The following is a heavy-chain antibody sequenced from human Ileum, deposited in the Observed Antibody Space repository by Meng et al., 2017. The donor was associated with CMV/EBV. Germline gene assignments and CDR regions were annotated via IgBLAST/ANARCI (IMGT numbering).Heavy chain of an antibody. CDR3: ARGESRGYYYFDY. J-gene: IGHJ4*02. D-gene: IGHD3-22*01. CDR2: ISPSGNI. Sequence: QVPPQESGPGLVRPSETLSLTCPVSGDSISNYFWSWIRQPAGKKLEWIGRISPSGNINYIPSLKDRVTMSLDTSNNQIFLNLTSVTAADTALYYCARGESRGYYYFDYWGQGILVTVSS. CDR1: GDSISNYF. V-gene: IGHV4-4*07.